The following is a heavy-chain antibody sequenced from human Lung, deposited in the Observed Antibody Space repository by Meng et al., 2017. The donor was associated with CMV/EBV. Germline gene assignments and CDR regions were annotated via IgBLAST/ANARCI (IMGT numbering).Heavy chain of an antibody. Sequence: SXKISCAASGFTFSSYAMHWVRQAPGKGLEWVAVISYDGSNKYYADSVKGRFTISRDNSKNTLYLQMNSLRAEDTAVYYCARDHNLGFDYWGQGTLVTVSS. D-gene: IGHD1-1*01. CDR1: GFTFSSYA. J-gene: IGHJ4*02. V-gene: IGHV3-30-3*01. CDR3: ARDHNLGFDY. CDR2: ISYDGSNK.